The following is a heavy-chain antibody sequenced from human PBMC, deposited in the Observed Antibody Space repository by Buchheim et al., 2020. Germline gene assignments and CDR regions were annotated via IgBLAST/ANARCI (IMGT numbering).Heavy chain of an antibody. J-gene: IGHJ4*02. CDR1: GGSISSFY. Sequence: QVQLQESGPGLVKPSETLSLTCFLSGGSISSFYWSWIRQPPGKGLEWIGIIYYSGNTNYNPSLKSRVTISVDTSKNQFSLKLNSVTAADTAVYYCARANYYYDSGSYFAYWGQGTL. D-gene: IGHD3-10*01. CDR3: ARANYYYDSGSYFAY. V-gene: IGHV4-59*01. CDR2: IYYSGNT.